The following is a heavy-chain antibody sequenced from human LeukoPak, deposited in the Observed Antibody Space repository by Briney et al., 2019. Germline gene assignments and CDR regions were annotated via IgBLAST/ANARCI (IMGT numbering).Heavy chain of an antibody. J-gene: IGHJ4*02. D-gene: IGHD6-13*01. CDR2: IYYSENT. CDR3: AREVVAAAGTVDY. CDR1: GGSISSSSSY. V-gene: IGHV4-39*07. Sequence: SETLSLTCTVSGGSISSSSSYWGWIRQPPGKGLEWIGSIYYSENTYYNPSLKSRVTISVDTSKNQFSLKLSSVTAADTAVYYCAREVVAAAGTVDYWGQGILVTVSS.